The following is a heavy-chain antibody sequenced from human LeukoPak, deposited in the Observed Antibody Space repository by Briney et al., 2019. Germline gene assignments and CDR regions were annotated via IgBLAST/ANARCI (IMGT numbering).Heavy chain of an antibody. CDR2: ISWDGDST. J-gene: IGHJ4*02. D-gene: IGHD3-22*01. CDR1: GFTFDDYA. CDR3: ATAPYDSIGIFDY. Sequence: GGSLRLSCAVSGFTFDDYAMHWVRQAPPRGVECVSLISWDGDSTYYSDSVKGRFTISRDNNKNSLYLQMNSLRTEDTALYYCATAPYDSIGIFDYWGQGTLVTVSS. V-gene: IGHV3-43D*03.